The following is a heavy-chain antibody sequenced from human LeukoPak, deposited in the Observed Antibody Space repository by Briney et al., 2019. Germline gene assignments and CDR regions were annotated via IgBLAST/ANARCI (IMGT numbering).Heavy chain of an antibody. V-gene: IGHV3-13*01. CDR3: TRGLDGNYTRGAFDI. Sequence: GGSLRLSCAASGFILSNYDKHWVRQITGKGLEWVSSIGTLDDTYYPASVKGRFTISEENATNSLYLQMTSLRAGDTAVYYCTRGLDGNYTRGAFDIWGQGTMVTVSS. CDR1: GFILSNYD. CDR2: IGTLDDT. J-gene: IGHJ3*02. D-gene: IGHD1-7*01.